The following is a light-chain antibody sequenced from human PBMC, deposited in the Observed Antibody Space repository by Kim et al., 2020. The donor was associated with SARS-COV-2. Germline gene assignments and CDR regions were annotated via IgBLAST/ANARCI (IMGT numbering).Light chain of an antibody. CDR2: GAS. CDR1: QSVSRN. J-gene: IGKJ5*01. Sequence: EIVMTQSPATLSVSPGERATLSCRASQSVSRNLAWYQQKPGQAPRLLIYGASTRATGIPARFSGSGSGTEFTLTISSLQSEDFAVYYCQQYNTWPPITFGQATRLEIK. CDR3: QQYNTWPPIT. V-gene: IGKV3-15*01.